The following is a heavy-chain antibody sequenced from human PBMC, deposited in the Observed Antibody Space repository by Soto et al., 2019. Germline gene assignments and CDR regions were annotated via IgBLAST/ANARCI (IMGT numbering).Heavy chain of an antibody. CDR1: GGSISSSSYY. Sequence: TSETLSLTCTVSGGSISSSSYYWGWIRQPPGKGLEWIGSIYYSGSTYYNPSLKSRVTISVDTSKNQFSLKLSSVTAADTAVYYCASVKLDYYYGMDVWGQGTTVTVSS. J-gene: IGHJ6*02. CDR2: IYYSGST. V-gene: IGHV4-39*01. CDR3: ASVKLDYYYGMDV.